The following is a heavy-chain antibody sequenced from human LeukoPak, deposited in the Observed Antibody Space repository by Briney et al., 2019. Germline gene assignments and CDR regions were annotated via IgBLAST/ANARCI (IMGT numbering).Heavy chain of an antibody. CDR1: GYTFTGYY. V-gene: IGHV1-2*06. J-gene: IGHJ4*02. CDR3: ARAFTMVRGVIIGPTYY. CDR2: INPNSGGT. D-gene: IGHD3-10*01. Sequence: ASVKVSCKASGYTFTGYYMHWVRQAPGQGLEWMGRINPNSGGTNYAQKFQGRVTMTRDTSISTAYMELSRLRSDDTAVYYCARAFTMVRGVIIGPTYYWGQGTLVTVSS.